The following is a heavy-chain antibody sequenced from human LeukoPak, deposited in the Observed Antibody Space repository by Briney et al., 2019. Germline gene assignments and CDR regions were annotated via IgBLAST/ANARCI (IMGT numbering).Heavy chain of an antibody. CDR2: IYNSGST. Sequence: PSETPSLTCTVSGYSISSGNYWGWIRQPPGKGLEWIGSIYNSGSTYYNPSLKSRVTISVDTSKNQFSLKLTSVTAADTAVYYCARLPYGSGAWLQREGRDVWGKGTTVTISS. V-gene: IGHV4-38-2*02. D-gene: IGHD3-10*01. CDR1: GYSISSGNY. J-gene: IGHJ6*04. CDR3: ARLPYGSGAWLQREGRDV.